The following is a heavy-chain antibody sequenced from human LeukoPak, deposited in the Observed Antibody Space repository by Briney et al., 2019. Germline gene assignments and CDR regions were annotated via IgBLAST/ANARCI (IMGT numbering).Heavy chain of an antibody. D-gene: IGHD3-3*01. Sequence: GGSLRLSCAASGFTFSNAWMSWVRQAPGKGLEWVGRIKSKTDGGTTDYAAPVKGRFTISRDDSKNTLYLQMNSLKTEDTAVYYCTTVRRVFGIGYSTGFISYWGQGPLAPVSS. J-gene: IGHJ1*01. V-gene: IGHV3-15*01. CDR3: TTVRRVFGIGYSTGFISY. CDR1: GFTFSNAW. CDR2: IKSKTDGGTT.